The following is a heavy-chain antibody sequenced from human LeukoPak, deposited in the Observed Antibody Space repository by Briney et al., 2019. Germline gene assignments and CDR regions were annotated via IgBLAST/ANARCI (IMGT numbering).Heavy chain of an antibody. D-gene: IGHD3-9*01. J-gene: IGHJ4*02. CDR3: AKDQNYDILTGYYGY. Sequence: PGSSLRLSCAASGFTFSSYGMHWVRQAPGKGLGWVAVISYDGSNKYYADSVKGRFTISRDNSKNTLYLQMNSLRAEDTAVYYCAKDQNYDILTGYYGYWGQGTLVTVSS. CDR1: GFTFSSYG. V-gene: IGHV3-30*18. CDR2: ISYDGSNK.